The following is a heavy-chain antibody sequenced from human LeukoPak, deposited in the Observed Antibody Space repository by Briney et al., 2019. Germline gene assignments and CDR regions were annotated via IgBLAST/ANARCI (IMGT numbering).Heavy chain of an antibody. CDR2: IYHSGST. D-gene: IGHD3-3*02. V-gene: IGHV4-38-2*02. J-gene: IGHJ4*02. CDR1: GYSISSGYY. CDR3: ARGLAFSTFDY. Sequence: PSETLSLTCTVSGYSISSGYYWGWIRQPPGKGLEWIGSIYHSGSTYYNPSLKSRVTISVDTSKNQFSLKLSSVTAADTAVYYCARGLAFSTFDYWGQGTLVTVSS.